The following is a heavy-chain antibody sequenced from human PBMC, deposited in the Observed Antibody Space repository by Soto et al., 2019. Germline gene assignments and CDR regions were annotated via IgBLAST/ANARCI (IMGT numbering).Heavy chain of an antibody. Sequence: EASVKGACKASGYTYTSYGSSWVRQAPGQGLEWMGWISAYNGNTNYAQKLQGRVTMTTDTSTSTAYMELRSLRSDDTTVYYCARDTRAQDIVLMVYATESYYYYGMDVWGQGTTVTVSS. J-gene: IGHJ6*02. V-gene: IGHV1-18*01. D-gene: IGHD2-8*01. CDR2: ISAYNGNT. CDR1: GYTYTSYG. CDR3: ARDTRAQDIVLMVYATESYYYYGMDV.